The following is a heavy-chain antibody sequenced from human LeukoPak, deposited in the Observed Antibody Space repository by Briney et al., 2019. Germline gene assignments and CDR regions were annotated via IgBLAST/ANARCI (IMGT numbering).Heavy chain of an antibody. V-gene: IGHV4-38-2*02. CDR2: IYHSGST. CDR1: GYSISSGYY. J-gene: IGHJ6*04. Sequence: SETLSLTCTVSGYSISSGYYWGWIRQPPGKGLEWIGSIYHSGSTYYNPSLKSRVTISVDTSKNQFSLKLSSVTAADTAVYYCAREAYLIDVWGKGTTVTVSS. D-gene: IGHD2-21*01. CDR3: AREAYLIDV.